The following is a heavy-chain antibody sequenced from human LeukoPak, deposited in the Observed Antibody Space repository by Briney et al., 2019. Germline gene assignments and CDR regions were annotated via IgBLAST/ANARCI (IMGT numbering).Heavy chain of an antibody. CDR1: GGSISSSSYY. V-gene: IGHV4-39*01. J-gene: IGHJ4*02. Sequence: SETLSLTCTVSGGSISSSSYYWGWIRQPPGKGLEWIGSIYYSGSTYFNPSLKSRVAISVDTSKNQFSLKVSSVTAADTAVYYCARFDYGDSYFDSWDQGTLVTVSS. CDR3: ARFDYGDSYFDS. D-gene: IGHD4-17*01. CDR2: IYYSGST.